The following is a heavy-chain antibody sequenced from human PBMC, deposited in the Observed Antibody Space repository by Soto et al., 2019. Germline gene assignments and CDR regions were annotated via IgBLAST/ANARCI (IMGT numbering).Heavy chain of an antibody. D-gene: IGHD2-2*01. CDR2: ISGSSSYI. Sequence: EVQLVESGGGLVKPGGSLRLSCAASGFSFSDYSMNWVRQAPGKGLEWVSSISGSSSYIYYADSLKGRVTVSRDNAEKSLYLQMNSLRAEDTAVYYCARDGADCSGTGCRDSSHYMGVWGKGTTVTVSS. V-gene: IGHV3-21*01. CDR1: GFSFSDYS. CDR3: ARDGADCSGTGCRDSSHYMGV. J-gene: IGHJ6*03.